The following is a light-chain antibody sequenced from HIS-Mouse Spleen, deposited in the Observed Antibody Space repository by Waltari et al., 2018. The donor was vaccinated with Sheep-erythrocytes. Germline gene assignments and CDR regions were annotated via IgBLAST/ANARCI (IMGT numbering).Light chain of an antibody. Sequence: QSALTQPRPVSGSPGQSVTISCTGTSSDVGGYNYVSWYQQYPGKAPKLMIYDVSKRPSGVHDRFSGSKSGNTASLTISGLQAEDEADYYCCSYAGSYNHVFATGTKVTVL. CDR2: DVS. V-gene: IGLV2-11*01. CDR3: CSYAGSYNHV. J-gene: IGLJ1*01. CDR1: SSDVGGYNY.